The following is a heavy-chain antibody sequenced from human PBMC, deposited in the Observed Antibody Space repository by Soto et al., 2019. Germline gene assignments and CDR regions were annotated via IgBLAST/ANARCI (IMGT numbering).Heavy chain of an antibody. V-gene: IGHV4-59*01. D-gene: IGHD3-22*01. J-gene: IGHJ4*02. CDR2: IYYSGST. Sequence: SETLSLTCTVSGGSISSYYWSWIRQRPGKGLEWIGYIYYSGSTNSNPPLKSRVTISVDTSKNPFSLTLSSVTAADTAVYYCARFYYYDSSRWYYFSFWAQGSLVTVSS. CDR1: GGSISSYY. CDR3: ARFYYYDSSRWYYFSF.